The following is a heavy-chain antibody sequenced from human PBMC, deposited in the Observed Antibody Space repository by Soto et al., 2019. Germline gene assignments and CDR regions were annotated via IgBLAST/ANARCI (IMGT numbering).Heavy chain of an antibody. D-gene: IGHD4-4*01. J-gene: IGHJ6*03. Sequence: AGGSLRLSCPASGFTVSSNYMSWVRQAPGKGLEWVSVIYSGGSTYYADSVKGRFTISRHNSKNTLYLQMNSLRAEDTAVYYCASRGDSNYYYYYYTDVWGKGTTVTVSS. CDR1: GFTVSSNY. CDR2: IYSGGST. CDR3: ASRGDSNYYYYYYTDV. V-gene: IGHV3-53*04.